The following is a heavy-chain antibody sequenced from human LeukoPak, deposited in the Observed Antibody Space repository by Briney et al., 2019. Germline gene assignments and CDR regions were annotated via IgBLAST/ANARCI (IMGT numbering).Heavy chain of an antibody. CDR1: GGSISSSSYY. CDR3: AREGSSGRYYFDY. V-gene: IGHV4-39*02. CDR2: IYYSGST. J-gene: IGHJ4*02. Sequence: SETLSLTYTVSGGSISSSSYYWGWIRQPPGKGLEWIGSIYYSGSTHYIPSLKSRVTMSVDTSKNQLSLELSSVTAADTAVYYCAREGSSGRYYFDYWGQGTLVTVSS. D-gene: IGHD6-6*01.